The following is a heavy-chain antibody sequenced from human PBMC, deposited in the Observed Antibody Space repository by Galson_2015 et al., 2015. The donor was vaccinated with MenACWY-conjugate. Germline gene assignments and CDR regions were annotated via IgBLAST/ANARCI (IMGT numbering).Heavy chain of an antibody. Sequence: SVKVSCKASGYTFSSYGISWVRQAPGQGLEWMGWISTNNGNTNYAQKFQGRVTMTTDTATSTAYMELRSLRSDDTAVYYCARLKKRGASDYFWGSYGYWGQGTLLTVSS. CDR1: GYTFSSYG. V-gene: IGHV1-18*04. CDR2: ISTNNGNT. J-gene: IGHJ4*02. CDR3: ARLKKRGASDYFWGSYGY. D-gene: IGHD3-16*01.